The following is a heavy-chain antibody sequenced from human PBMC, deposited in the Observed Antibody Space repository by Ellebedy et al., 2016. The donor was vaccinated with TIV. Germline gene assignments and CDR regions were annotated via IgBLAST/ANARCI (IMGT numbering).Heavy chain of an antibody. D-gene: IGHD3-22*01. CDR1: GGSFSGYY. V-gene: IGHV4-34*01. J-gene: IGHJ4*02. Sequence: SETLSLXXAVYGGSFSGYYWSWIRQPPGKGLEWIGEINHSGSTNYNPSLKSRVTISVDTSKNQFSLKLSSVTAADTAVYYCASTSRRYYYDSSGQLDYWGQGTLVTVSS. CDR3: ASTSRRYYYDSSGQLDY. CDR2: INHSGST.